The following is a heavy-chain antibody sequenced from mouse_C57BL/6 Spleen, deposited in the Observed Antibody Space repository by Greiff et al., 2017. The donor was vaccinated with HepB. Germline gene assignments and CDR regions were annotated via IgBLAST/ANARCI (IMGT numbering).Heavy chain of an antibody. V-gene: IGHV5-17*01. CDR2: ISSGSSTI. D-gene: IGHD2-4*01. Sequence: EVQLVESGGGLVKPGGSLKLSCAASGFTFSDYGMHWVRQAPEKGLEWVAYISSGSSTIYYADTVKGRFTISRDNAKNTLFLQMTSLRSEDTAMYYCARPFYYDDAYYYAMDYWGQGTSVTVSS. CDR3: ARPFYYDDAYYYAMDY. J-gene: IGHJ4*01. CDR1: GFTFSDYG.